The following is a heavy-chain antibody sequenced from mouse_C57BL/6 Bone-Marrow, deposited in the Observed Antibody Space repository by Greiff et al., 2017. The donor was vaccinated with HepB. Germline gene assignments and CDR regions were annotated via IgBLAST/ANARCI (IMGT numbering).Heavy chain of an antibody. V-gene: IGHV1-81*01. CDR1: GYTFTSYG. CDR2: IYPRSGNT. D-gene: IGHD1-1*01. J-gene: IGHJ2*01. Sequence: QVQLQQSGAELARPGASVKLSCKASGYTFTSYGISWVKQRTGQGLEWIGEIYPRSGNTYYKEKFKGKATLTADKSSSTAYMELRSLTSEDAAVYFCASPNYGSSYVDDFDYWGQGTTLTVSS. CDR3: ASPNYGSSYVDDFDY.